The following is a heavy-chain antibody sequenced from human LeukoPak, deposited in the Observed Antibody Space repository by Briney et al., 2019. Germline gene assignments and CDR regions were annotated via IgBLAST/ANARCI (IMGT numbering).Heavy chain of an antibody. CDR1: GFTFSSYG. V-gene: IGHV3-33*01. CDR2: IWYDGSNK. J-gene: IGHJ4*02. D-gene: IGHD3-9*01. Sequence: GGSLRLSCAASGFTFSSYGMHWVRQAPGKGLEWVAVIWYDGSNKYYADSVKGRFTISRDNPKNTLYLQMNSLRAEDTAVYYCARDIGDYDILTGYPQDDYWGQGTLVTVSS. CDR3: ARDIGDYDILTGYPQDDY.